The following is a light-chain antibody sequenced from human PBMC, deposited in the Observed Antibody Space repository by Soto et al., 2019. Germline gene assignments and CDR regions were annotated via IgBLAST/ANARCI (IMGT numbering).Light chain of an antibody. Sequence: EIVLTQSPGTLSLSPGERATLSCRASQSVYSSYLAWYQQKPGQAPRLVIYAASSRATGIPDRFSGSGSGTDFTLTISRLEPEDFAVYYCQQYGSSLRTFGQGTTV. CDR1: QSVYSSY. J-gene: IGKJ1*01. CDR3: QQYGSSLRT. V-gene: IGKV3-20*01. CDR2: AAS.